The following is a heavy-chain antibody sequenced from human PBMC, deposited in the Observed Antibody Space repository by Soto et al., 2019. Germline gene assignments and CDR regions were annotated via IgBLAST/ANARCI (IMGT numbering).Heavy chain of an antibody. Sequence: GGSLRLSCAASGFTFSSYRLNWVRQAPGKGLEWVSSISSSSSYIXXXXXVKGRFTISRDNAKNSXYLQMNRLRDEDXXXXXXXXRGXQGSXXSXYYGMDVXXXGTTV. J-gene: IGHJ6*01. V-gene: IGHV3-21*01. CDR2: ISSSSSYI. CDR3: XXRGXQGSXXSXYYGMDV. D-gene: IGHD6-13*01. CDR1: GFTFSSYR.